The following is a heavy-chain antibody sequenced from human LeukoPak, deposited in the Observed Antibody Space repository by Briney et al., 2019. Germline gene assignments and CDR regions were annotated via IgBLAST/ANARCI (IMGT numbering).Heavy chain of an antibody. D-gene: IGHD2-2*02. CDR3: ARDMGYCSSTSCYTPSFGFDY. Sequence: GGSLRLSCAASGFTVNSNYMSWVRQAPGKGLEWASVIYSGGSTYYAESVKGRFTISRDNSKNTLYLQMNSLRAEDTAVYYCARDMGYCSSTSCYTPSFGFDYWGQGTLVTVSS. CDR2: IYSGGST. V-gene: IGHV3-66*01. J-gene: IGHJ4*02. CDR1: GFTVNSNY.